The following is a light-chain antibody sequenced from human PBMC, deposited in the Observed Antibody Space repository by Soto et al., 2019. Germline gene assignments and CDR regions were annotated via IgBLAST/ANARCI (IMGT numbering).Light chain of an antibody. CDR2: ATS. J-gene: IGKJ5*01. Sequence: IILTQSPGTRSLSPGEGATLSCKASQTVISTHLAWYQQKPGQAPRLLIYATSNRATGIPDRFSGSGSGRDFTLTIDRLEPEDFAVYYCQQYDSSSVTFGQGTRLDLK. V-gene: IGKV3-20*01. CDR3: QQYDSSSVT. CDR1: QTVISTH.